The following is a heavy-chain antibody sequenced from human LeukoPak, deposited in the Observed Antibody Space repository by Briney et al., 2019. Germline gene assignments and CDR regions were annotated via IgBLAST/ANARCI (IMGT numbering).Heavy chain of an antibody. CDR3: ARAILSSYPYYYYGMDV. V-gene: IGHV4-59*01. J-gene: IGHJ6*02. Sequence: SETLSLTCTVSGCSISSYYWSWIRQPPGKGLEWNGYIYYSGSTNYNPSLKSRVTISVDTSKNQFSLKLSSVTAADTAVYYCARAILSSYPYYYYGMDVWGQGTTVTVSS. CDR1: GCSISSYY. CDR2: IYYSGST. D-gene: IGHD3-3*01.